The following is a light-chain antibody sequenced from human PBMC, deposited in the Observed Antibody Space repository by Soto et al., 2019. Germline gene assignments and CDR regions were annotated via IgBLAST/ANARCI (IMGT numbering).Light chain of an antibody. Sequence: QSALTQPASVSGSPGQSITISCTATSSDAGGYKFVSWYQQHPGKAPKVMIYEDSKRPSGVSYRFSGSKSGNTASLTISGLQAEDEADYHCCSYASDSTYWVFGGGTKLTVL. CDR3: CSYASDSTYWV. CDR1: SSDAGGYKF. V-gene: IGLV2-23*01. CDR2: EDS. J-gene: IGLJ3*02.